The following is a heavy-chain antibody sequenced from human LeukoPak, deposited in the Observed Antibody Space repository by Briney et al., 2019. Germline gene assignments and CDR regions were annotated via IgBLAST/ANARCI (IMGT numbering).Heavy chain of an antibody. CDR2: IIPIFGTA. CDR3: ATDAEYSSSEGGYFDY. V-gene: IGHV1-69*05. CDR1: GGTFSTYT. D-gene: IGHD6-6*01. Sequence: VASVKVSCKPSGGTFSTYTVSWVRQAPGQGLEWMGGIIPIFGTAKYAQKFQGRVTITTDESTSTAYMELSSLRSEDTAVYYCATDAEYSSSEGGYFDYWGQGTLVTVSS. J-gene: IGHJ4*02.